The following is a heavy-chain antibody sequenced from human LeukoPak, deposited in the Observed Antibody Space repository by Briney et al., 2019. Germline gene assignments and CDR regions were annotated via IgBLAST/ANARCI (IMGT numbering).Heavy chain of an antibody. CDR2: IYSGGST. V-gene: IGHV3-53*01. J-gene: IGHJ4*02. CDR1: GFTVSSNY. Sequence: GGSLRLSCAASGFTVSSNYMSWVRQAPGKGLEWVSVIYSGGSTYYADSVKGRFTISRDNSKSTLYIQMNSLRAEDTAVYYCTTDREYYDTSGNRYWGQGTLVTVSS. CDR3: TTDREYYDTSGNRY. D-gene: IGHD3-22*01.